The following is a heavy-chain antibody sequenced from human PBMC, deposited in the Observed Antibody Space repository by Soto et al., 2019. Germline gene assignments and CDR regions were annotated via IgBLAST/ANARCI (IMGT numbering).Heavy chain of an antibody. J-gene: IGHJ5*02. D-gene: IGHD6-19*01. CDR1: GFTFSSYG. V-gene: IGHV3-33*01. CDR3: ARDQIAVAGTGWFDP. CDR2: IWYDGSNK. Sequence: QVQLVESGGGVVQPGMSLRLSCAASGFTFSSYGMHWVRQAPGKGLEWVAVIWYDGSNKYYADSVKGRFTISRDNSKNTLYLQMNSLRAEDTAVYYCARDQIAVAGTGWFDPWGQGTLVTVSS.